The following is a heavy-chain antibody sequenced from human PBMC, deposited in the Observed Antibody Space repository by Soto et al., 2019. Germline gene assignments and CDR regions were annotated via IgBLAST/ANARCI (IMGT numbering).Heavy chain of an antibody. CDR1: GITLDKYT. J-gene: IGHJ4*02. Sequence: GGSLRLSRAAFGITLDKYTTGWVRQVPGKGLEWVAESFSSGGTQYEDSVKGRFTISRDNSRNMVFLQMNGLRVVVTALYYCARDREPDGIWIFDARVQRSLVTGSS. CDR3: ARDREPDGIWIFDA. D-gene: IGHD3-9*01. V-gene: IGHV3-53*01. CDR2: SFSSGGT.